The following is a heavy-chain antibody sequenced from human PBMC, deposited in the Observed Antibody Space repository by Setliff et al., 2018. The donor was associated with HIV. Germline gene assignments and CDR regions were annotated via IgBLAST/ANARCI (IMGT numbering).Heavy chain of an antibody. CDR1: NGSISSGTFY. Sequence: SETLSLTCTVSNGSISSGTFYWNWIRQPAGKGLEWIGRINTSGSTNYNPSLKSRVTISVDKSQNQFSLKLRSVTTADTAVYYCARSRTSSGYYGVTGYGMDVWGQGTTVTVSS. D-gene: IGHD3-22*01. J-gene: IGHJ6*02. V-gene: IGHV4-61*02. CDR3: ARSRTSSGYYGVTGYGMDV. CDR2: INTSGST.